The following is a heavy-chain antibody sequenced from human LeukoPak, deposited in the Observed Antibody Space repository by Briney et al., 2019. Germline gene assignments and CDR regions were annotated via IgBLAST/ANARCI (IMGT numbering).Heavy chain of an antibody. CDR2: ISPSGGST. J-gene: IGHJ4*02. D-gene: IGHD3-3*01. V-gene: IGHV3-64D*09. Sequence: GGSLSLSCSASGFTFSSFAIHWVRQAPGKGLEYVSAISPSGGSTFYPDSVKGRFTISRDNSKNTVYLQLSSLRAEDTAVYYCVKRALTTAWIDNWGQGTLVTVSS. CDR1: GFTFSSFA. CDR3: VKRALTTAWIDN.